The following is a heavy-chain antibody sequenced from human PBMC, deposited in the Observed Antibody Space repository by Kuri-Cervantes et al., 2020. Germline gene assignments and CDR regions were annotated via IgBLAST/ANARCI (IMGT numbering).Heavy chain of an antibody. J-gene: IGHJ4*02. CDR2: ISYDGSNK. CDR1: GFTFSSYG. CDR3: AKDPGGGYSYGPPPHYFDY. D-gene: IGHD5-18*01. Sequence: GESLKISCAASGFTFSSYGMHWVRQAPGKGLEWVAVISYDGSNKYYADSVKGRFTISRDNSKNTLYLQMNSPRAEDTAVYYCAKDPGGGYSYGPPPHYFDYWGQGTLVTVSS. V-gene: IGHV3-30*18.